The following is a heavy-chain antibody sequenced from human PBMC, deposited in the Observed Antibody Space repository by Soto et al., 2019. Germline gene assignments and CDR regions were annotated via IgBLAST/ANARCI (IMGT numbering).Heavy chain of an antibody. CDR1: GLTVSGKKY. CDR2: LYDVDGS. J-gene: IGHJ3*01. D-gene: IGHD1-1*01. V-gene: IGHV3-53*01. CDR3: ASWHEREHAYDV. Sequence: DVQLVESGGGLIHPGESLRLSCAAFGLTVSGKKYVAWVRQAPGKGLEWVSALYDVDGSFYADSVKGRFTTSSDSYKTTVYLQMNGLRPDDTAVYYCASWHEREHAYDVWGQGKTVTVSS.